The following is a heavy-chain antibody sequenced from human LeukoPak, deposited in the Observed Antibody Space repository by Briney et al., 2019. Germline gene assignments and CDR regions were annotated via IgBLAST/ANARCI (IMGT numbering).Heavy chain of an antibody. Sequence: ASVKVSCTASGYTFTSYDINWVRQATGQGLEWMGWMNPNSGNTGYAQKFQGRVTITRDTSASTAYMELSSLRSEDTAVYYCARLYSGSNYVDFWGQGTLVTVSS. V-gene: IGHV1-8*01. CDR2: MNPNSGNT. J-gene: IGHJ4*02. CDR3: ARLYSGSNYVDF. D-gene: IGHD1-26*01. CDR1: GYTFTSYD.